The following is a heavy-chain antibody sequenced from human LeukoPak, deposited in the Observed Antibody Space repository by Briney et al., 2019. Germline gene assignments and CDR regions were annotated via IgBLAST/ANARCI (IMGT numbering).Heavy chain of an antibody. Sequence: PSETLSLTCTVSGGSISSSYWSSIRQPPGKGLEWVGYIYYSGSTNYNSSLTNRVTISVDTSKNQFSLRLNSVAAADTAVYCCARVNSGNYYGFEYWGQGTPVTVSS. CDR2: IYYSGST. J-gene: IGHJ4*02. CDR3: ARVNSGNYYGFEY. D-gene: IGHD1-26*01. CDR1: GGSISSSY. V-gene: IGHV4-59*01.